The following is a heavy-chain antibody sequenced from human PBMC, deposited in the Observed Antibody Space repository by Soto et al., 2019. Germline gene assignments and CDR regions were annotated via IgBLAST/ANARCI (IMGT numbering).Heavy chain of an antibody. CDR3: ARGDYTDCSTGVCSSFYKNDMEV. J-gene: IGHJ6*01. V-gene: IGHV1-2*04. D-gene: IGHD2-8*01. CDR2: INPKSVGT. CDR1: VYIFTDYH. Sequence: ASVXVSYRASVYIFTDYHIHFFLQAPGQGLDCLGRINPKSVGTSTAQKFQGWVTMTTDTSISTASMELTRLTSDDTAIYYCARGDYTDCSTGVCSSFYKNDMEVWGQGTTVTVYS.